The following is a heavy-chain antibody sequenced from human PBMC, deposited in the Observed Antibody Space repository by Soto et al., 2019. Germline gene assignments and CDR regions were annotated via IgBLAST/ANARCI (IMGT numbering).Heavy chain of an antibody. Sequence: GGSLRLSCAASGFTFSSYGMHWVRQAPGKGLEWVAVIWYDESNKYYADSVKGRLTISRDNSKNTLYLQMNSLRAEDTAVYYCAREMAVAGYYYYGMDVWGQGTTVTVSS. D-gene: IGHD6-19*01. CDR3: AREMAVAGYYYYGMDV. J-gene: IGHJ6*02. CDR2: IWYDESNK. CDR1: GFTFSSYG. V-gene: IGHV3-33*01.